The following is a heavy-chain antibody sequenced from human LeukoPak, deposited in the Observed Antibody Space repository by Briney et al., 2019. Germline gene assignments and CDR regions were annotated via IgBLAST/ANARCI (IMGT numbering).Heavy chain of an antibody. Sequence: GGSLRLSCAASGFTFSSYAMSWVRQAPGRGLEWVSVIYSGGSTYYADSVKGRFTISRDNSKNTLYLQMNSLRAEDTAVYYCARVEFSAVGDYWGQGTLVTVSS. V-gene: IGHV3-53*01. CDR2: IYSGGST. CDR1: GFTFSSYA. J-gene: IGHJ4*02. D-gene: IGHD3-10*01. CDR3: ARVEFSAVGDY.